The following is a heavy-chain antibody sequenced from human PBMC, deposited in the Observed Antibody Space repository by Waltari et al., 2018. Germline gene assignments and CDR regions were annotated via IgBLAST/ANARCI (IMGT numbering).Heavy chain of an antibody. D-gene: IGHD2-21*01. CDR3: AREYCGSGNCPGGWYFDL. CDR2: IGFLGDT. J-gene: IGHJ2*01. CDR1: GFTSSSYD. Sequence: EMRLVESGGDLVQPGGSLRLSCAASGFTSSSYDLHWVRQTAGRLGGVAAIGFLGDTYYSASVEDRFTISRENARNSLYLQMDSLGVGDTAIYYCAREYCGSGNCPGGWYFDLWGRGTLVTVSS. V-gene: IGHV3-13*01.